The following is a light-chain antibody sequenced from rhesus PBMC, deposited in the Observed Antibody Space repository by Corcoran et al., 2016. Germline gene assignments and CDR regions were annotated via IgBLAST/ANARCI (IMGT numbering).Light chain of an antibody. V-gene: IGLV2-32*02. CDR1: NSDIGAYNY. J-gene: IGLJ1*01. CDR3: SSYVGIRLYM. CDR2: EVN. Sequence: ALTQPRSVSGSPGQSVASSCTGTNSDIGAYNYVYWYQQHPDTPPKLLIFEVNKRPSGVSDRFSGSKSGNTASLTISGLQAEDEAYYYCSSYVGIRLYMFGVGTRLTVL.